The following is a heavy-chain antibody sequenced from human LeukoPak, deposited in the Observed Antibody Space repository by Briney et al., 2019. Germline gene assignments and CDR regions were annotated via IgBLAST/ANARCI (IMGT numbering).Heavy chain of an antibody. J-gene: IGHJ5*02. CDR2: IIPIFGTA. V-gene: IGHV1-69*05. Sequence: GASVPVSYQASGGTFSSYAISWVRQAPGQGLAWMGGIIPIFGTANYAQKFQGRVTITTDESTSTAYMELSSLRSEEMGVYYCSREASSTNTGNWFDPWGQGTLVTVSS. CDR3: SREASSTNTGNWFDP. D-gene: IGHD2-2*01. CDR1: GGTFSSYA.